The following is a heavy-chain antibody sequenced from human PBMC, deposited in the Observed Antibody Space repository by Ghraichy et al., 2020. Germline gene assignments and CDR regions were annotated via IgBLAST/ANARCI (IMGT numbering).Heavy chain of an antibody. Sequence: ESLNISCTVSGGSISSSSYYWGWIRQPPGKGLEWIGSIYYSGSTYYNPSLKSRVTISVDTSKNQFSLKLSSVTAADTAVYYCACRGSEFDYWGQGTLVTVSS. J-gene: IGHJ4*02. V-gene: IGHV4-39*01. CDR3: ACRGSEFDY. CDR1: GGSISSSSYY. CDR2: IYYSGST. D-gene: IGHD2-15*01.